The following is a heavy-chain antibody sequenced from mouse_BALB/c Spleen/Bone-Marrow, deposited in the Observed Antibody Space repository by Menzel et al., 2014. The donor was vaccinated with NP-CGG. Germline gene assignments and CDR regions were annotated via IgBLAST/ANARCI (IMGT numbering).Heavy chain of an antibody. CDR3: ASATTATFYAMDY. J-gene: IGHJ4*01. D-gene: IGHD1-2*01. CDR1: GFNIRDTY. Sequence: VQLQQPGAELVKPGASVKLSCTVPGFNIRDTYMHWVKQRPEQGLEWNGRIDPANGNTKYDPKFQGKATITADTSSNTAYLQPSSLTSEDTAVYYCASATTATFYAMDYWGQGTSVTVSS. V-gene: IGHV14-3*02. CDR2: IDPANGNT.